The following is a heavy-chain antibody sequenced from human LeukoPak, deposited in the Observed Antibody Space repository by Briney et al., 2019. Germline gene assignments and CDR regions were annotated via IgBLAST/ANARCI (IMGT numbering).Heavy chain of an antibody. CDR3: ATQKGSYGAFHL. D-gene: IGHD1-26*01. CDR2: IYYSGST. CDR1: GGSISSYY. Sequence: SETLSLTCTVSGGSISSYYWSWIRQPPGKGLEWIGYIYYSGSTNYNPSLKSRVTISVDTSKNQFSLKLSSVTAADTAGYYCATQKGSYGAFHLWGQRTMLTVPS. J-gene: IGHJ3*01. V-gene: IGHV4-59*01.